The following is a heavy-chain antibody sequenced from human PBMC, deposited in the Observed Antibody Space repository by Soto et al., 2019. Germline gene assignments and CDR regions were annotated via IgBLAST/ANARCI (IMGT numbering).Heavy chain of an antibody. CDR3: ARRNYYYYGMDV. CDR2: IYYSGST. V-gene: IGHV4-39*01. CDR1: GGSISSSSYY. J-gene: IGHJ6*02. Sequence: PSETLSLTCTVSGGSISSSSYYWGWIRQPPGKGLEWIGSIYYSGSTYYNPSLKSRVTISVDTSKNQFSLKLSSVTAADTAAYYCARRNYYYYGMDVWGQGTTVTVSS.